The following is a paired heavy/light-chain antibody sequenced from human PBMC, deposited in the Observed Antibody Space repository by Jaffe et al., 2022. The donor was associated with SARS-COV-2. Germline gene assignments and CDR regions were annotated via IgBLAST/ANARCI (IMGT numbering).Light chain of an antibody. Sequence: DIVMTQSPLSLPVTPGEPASISCRSSQSLLHSNGYNYLDWYLQKPGQSPQLLIYLGSNRASGVPDRFSGSGSGTDFTLKISRVEAEDVGVYYCMQALQRGWTFGQGTKVEIK. V-gene: IGKV2-28*01. CDR3: MQALQRGWT. CDR2: LGS. J-gene: IGKJ1*01. CDR1: QSLLHSNGYNY.
Heavy chain of an antibody. CDR2: ISSSGSTI. V-gene: IGHV3-11*01. Sequence: QVQLVESGGGLVKPGGSLRLSCAASGFTFSDYYMSWIRQAPGKGLEWVSYISSSGSTIYYADSVKGRFTISRDNAKNSLYLQMNSLRAEDTAVYYCASSLGYKRLTGYSPFDYWGQGTLVTVSS. J-gene: IGHJ4*02. CDR1: GFTFSDYY. CDR3: ASSLGYKRLTGYSPFDY. D-gene: IGHD3-9*01.